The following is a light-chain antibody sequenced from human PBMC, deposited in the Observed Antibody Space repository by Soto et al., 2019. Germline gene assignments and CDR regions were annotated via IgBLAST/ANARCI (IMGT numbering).Light chain of an antibody. J-gene: IGLJ1*01. CDR3: QSYDSILNRV. Sequence: QSVLSQPPSVSGAPGQRITIACTGSSSNIGANYDVHWYRQVPGTAPKLLMSGDNNRPSGVADRFSGSKSGTSASLAITRLQAEDEADYYCQSYDSILNRVFGTGTKLTVL. CDR2: GDN. V-gene: IGLV1-40*01. CDR1: SSNIGANYD.